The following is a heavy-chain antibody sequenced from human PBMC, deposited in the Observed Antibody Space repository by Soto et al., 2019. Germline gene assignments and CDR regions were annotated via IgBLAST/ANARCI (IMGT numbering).Heavy chain of an antibody. V-gene: IGHV3-9*01. D-gene: IGHD6-13*01. Sequence: EVQLVESGGGLVQPGRSLRLSCAASGFTFDDYAMNWVREAPGKGLEWVSGISWHSGSIGYADSVKGRFTISRDKATNSLYLQMNSPRAEDTALYYWAKDLTGYSSSWYGLWEGAYYCYGMDVWGQGTTFTVSS. CDR3: AKDLTGYSSSWYGLWEGAYYCYGMDV. J-gene: IGHJ6*02. CDR2: ISWHSGSI. CDR1: GFTFDDYA.